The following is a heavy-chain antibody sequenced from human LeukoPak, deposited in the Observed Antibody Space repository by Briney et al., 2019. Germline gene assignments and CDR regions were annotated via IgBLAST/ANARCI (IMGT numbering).Heavy chain of an antibody. J-gene: IGHJ5*02. CDR1: GFTFSSYS. CDR3: AKKWGNWFDP. Sequence: GSLRLSCAASGFTFSSYSMNWVRQAPGKGLEWIGEINHSGSTNYNPSLKSRVTISVDTSKNQFSLKLSSVTAADTAVYYCAKKWGNWFDPWGQGTLVTVSS. V-gene: IGHV4-34*08. D-gene: IGHD1-26*01. CDR2: INHSGST.